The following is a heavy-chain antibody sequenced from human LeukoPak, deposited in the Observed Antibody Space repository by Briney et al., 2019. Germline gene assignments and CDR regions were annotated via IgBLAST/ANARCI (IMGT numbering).Heavy chain of an antibody. J-gene: IGHJ4*02. Sequence: PGGSLRLSCAASGFTVSSNYMSWLRQAPGKGLEWVSIIYSGGSTYYAESVKGRFTISRDNSKNTLDLQMNSLRVEDTAVYYCARERGGSKRAYHYWGQGTLVTVSS. CDR1: GFTVSSNY. CDR2: IYSGGST. V-gene: IGHV3-66*01. D-gene: IGHD3-16*01. CDR3: ARERGGSKRAYHY.